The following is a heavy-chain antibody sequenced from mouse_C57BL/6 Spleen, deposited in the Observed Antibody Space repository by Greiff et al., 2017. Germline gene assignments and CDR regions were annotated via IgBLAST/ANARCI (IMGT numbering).Heavy chain of an antibody. V-gene: IGHV14-1*01. CDR3: TTWGLREGVYFDY. D-gene: IGHD2-2*01. J-gene: IGHJ2*01. Sequence: VQLQQSGAELVRPGASVKLSCTASGFNFKDYYMHWVKQRPEQGLEWIGSIDPEDGDTEYAPKFQGKATMTADTSSNTAYLQLSSLTSEDTAVYYCTTWGLREGVYFDYWGQGTTLTVSS. CDR2: IDPEDGDT. CDR1: GFNFKDYY.